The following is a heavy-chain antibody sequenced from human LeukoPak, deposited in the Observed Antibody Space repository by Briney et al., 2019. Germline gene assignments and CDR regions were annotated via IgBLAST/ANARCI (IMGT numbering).Heavy chain of an antibody. CDR2: MYDSGNI. Sequence: SETLSLTCIVSGYSITSGYHRVWSRRTPGKGLEWIGTMYDSGNINYNPSLKSRVTLSGETAKKKLYVKLESVTAADTAVFYCARLLGSVSFSDVWGQGILVTVSS. CDR3: ARLLGSVSFSDV. J-gene: IGHJ4*02. CDR1: GYSITSGYH. V-gene: IGHV4-38-2*02. D-gene: IGHD3-10*01.